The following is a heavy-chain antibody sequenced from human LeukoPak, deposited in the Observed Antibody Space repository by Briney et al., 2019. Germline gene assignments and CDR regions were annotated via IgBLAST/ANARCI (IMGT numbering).Heavy chain of an antibody. Sequence: GGSLRLSCAASGFSFSNAWMSRVRQAPGKGLEWVGRIKSKTDGGTTDYAAPVKGRFTISRDDSQNTLYLQMNSPKTEDTAVYYCTTGAPRAYSGSYSNCWGQGTLVTVSS. V-gene: IGHV3-15*01. D-gene: IGHD1-26*01. CDR3: TTGAPRAYSGSYSNC. CDR1: GFSFSNAW. CDR2: IKSKTDGGTT. J-gene: IGHJ4*02.